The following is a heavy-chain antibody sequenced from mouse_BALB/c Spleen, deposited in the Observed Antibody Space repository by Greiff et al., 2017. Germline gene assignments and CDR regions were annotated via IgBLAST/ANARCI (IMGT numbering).Heavy chain of an antibody. Sequence: EVKLMESGGGLVQPGGSLRLSCATSGFTFTDYYMSWVRQPPGKALEWLGFIRNKANGYTTEYSASVKGRFTISRDNSQSILYLQMNTLRAEDSATYYCAKDTFLYVSSYTSSWYFDVWGAGTTVTVSS. CDR2: IRNKANGYTT. J-gene: IGHJ1*01. CDR1: GFTFTDYY. CDR3: AKDTFLYVSSYTSSWYFDV. D-gene: IGHD1-1*01. V-gene: IGHV7-3*02.